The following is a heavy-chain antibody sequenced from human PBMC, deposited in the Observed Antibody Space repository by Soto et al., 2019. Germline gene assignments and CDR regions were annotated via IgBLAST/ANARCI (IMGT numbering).Heavy chain of an antibody. V-gene: IGHV4-61*01. J-gene: IGHJ6*02. CDR2: IYYSGST. CDR1: GGSVSSGSYY. CDR3: ARVTMVRGVLYGMDV. D-gene: IGHD3-10*01. Sequence: QVQLQESGPGLVKPSETLSLTCTVSGGSVSSGSYYWSWIRQPPGKGLEWIGYIYYSGSTNYNPSLKSRVTISVDTSKNQFSLKLSSATAADTAVYYCARVTMVRGVLYGMDVWGQGTTVTVSS.